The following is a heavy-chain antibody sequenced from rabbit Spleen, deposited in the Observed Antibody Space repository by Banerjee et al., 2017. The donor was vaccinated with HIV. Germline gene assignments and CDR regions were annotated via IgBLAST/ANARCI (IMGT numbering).Heavy chain of an antibody. J-gene: IGHJ4*01. CDR3: ARTADNNALIPDYFDL. CDR2: IWSGDDDT. Sequence: QQQVEESGGGLVKPGGTLTLTCKASGFSFSANYWICWVRQAPGKGPEWVACIWSGDDDTYYAKWVNGRFTISRSTSLNTVTLQMTSLTAADTATYFCARTADNNALIPDYFDLWGPGTLVTVS. CDR1: GFSFSANYW. D-gene: IGHD6-1*01. V-gene: IGHV1S43*01.